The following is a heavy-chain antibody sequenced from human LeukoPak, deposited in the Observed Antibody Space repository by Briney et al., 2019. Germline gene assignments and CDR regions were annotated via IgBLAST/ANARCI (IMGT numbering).Heavy chain of an antibody. J-gene: IGHJ6*02. V-gene: IGHV4-39*01. Sequence: PSETLSLTCTVSGGSISSSSYYWGWIRQPPGKGLEWIGNIYYSGSPYYSPSLKSRVTISVDTSKNQFSLKPSSVTAADTAVYYCAGAPYGMDVWGQGTTVTVSS. CDR2: IYYSGSP. CDR1: GGSISSSSYY. CDR3: AGAPYGMDV.